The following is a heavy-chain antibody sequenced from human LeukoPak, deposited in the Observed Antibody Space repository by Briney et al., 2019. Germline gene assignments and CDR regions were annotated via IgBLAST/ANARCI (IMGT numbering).Heavy chain of an antibody. D-gene: IGHD3-10*01. CDR2: IYHSGST. V-gene: IGHV4-38-2*01. J-gene: IGHJ3*02. Sequence: SETLSLTCAVSGYSISSGYYWGWIRQPPGKGLEWIGSIYHSGSTYYNPSLESRVTISVDTSKNQFSLKLSSVTAADTAVYYCASLKLTSTMVRGNAFDIWGQGTMVTVSS. CDR3: ASLKLTSTMVRGNAFDI. CDR1: GYSISSGYY.